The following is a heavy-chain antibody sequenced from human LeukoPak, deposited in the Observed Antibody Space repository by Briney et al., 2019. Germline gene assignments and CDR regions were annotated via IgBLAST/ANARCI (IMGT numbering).Heavy chain of an antibody. D-gene: IGHD3-22*01. J-gene: IGHJ6*02. CDR1: GFTFDDYA. Sequence: GGSLRLSCAASGFTFDDYAMHWVRQAPGKGLEWVSGISWNSGSIGYADSVKGRFTISGDNAKNSLYLQMNSLRAEDTALYYCAKVIGGSSGYGPYHYGMDVWGQGTTVTVSS. V-gene: IGHV3-9*01. CDR3: AKVIGGSSGYGPYHYGMDV. CDR2: ISWNSGSI.